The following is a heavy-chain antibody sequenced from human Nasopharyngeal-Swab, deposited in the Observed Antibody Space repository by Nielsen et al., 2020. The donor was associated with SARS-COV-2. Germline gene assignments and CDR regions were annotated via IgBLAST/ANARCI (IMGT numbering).Heavy chain of an antibody. V-gene: IGHV3-48*01. Sequence: ESLKISFATSGFTFTDYVMTWVRQAPGKGLEWISYIPTTSSHIYYAYSVRGRFTISRDNAKKSLYLQLESLRPEDTAVYYCARDRGWGYTGYGSVDYWGQGVLVNVSS. CDR1: GFTFTDYV. D-gene: IGHD5-12*01. CDR2: IPTTSSHI. CDR3: ARDRGWGYTGYGSVDY. J-gene: IGHJ4*02.